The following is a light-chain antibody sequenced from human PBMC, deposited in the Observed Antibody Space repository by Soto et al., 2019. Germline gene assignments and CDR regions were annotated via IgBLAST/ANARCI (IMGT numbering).Light chain of an antibody. CDR3: ATWDDSVYGPV. CDR1: SSNIGANP. Sequence: QSVLTQPPSASGTPGQRVTISCSGRSSNIGANPVNWYQQLPGMAPTVPIYSNDQRPSGVPDRFSGSKSGTSASLAISGLQSEDEADYYCATWDDSVYGPVFGGGTKLTVL. V-gene: IGLV1-44*01. J-gene: IGLJ2*01. CDR2: SND.